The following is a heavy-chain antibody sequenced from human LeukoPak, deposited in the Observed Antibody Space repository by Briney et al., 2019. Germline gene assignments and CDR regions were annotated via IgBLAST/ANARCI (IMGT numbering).Heavy chain of an antibody. CDR2: IYYSGTT. CDR1: GGSISSGFYY. Sequence: SETLSLTCTVSGGSISSGFYYWSWIRQPAGKGLEWIGRIYYSGTTNYNPSLKSRVTISVDTSKKQFSLKLSSVTAADTAVYYCARVYSSGWYYFDYWGQGTLVTVSS. CDR3: ARVYSSGWYYFDY. J-gene: IGHJ4*02. V-gene: IGHV4-61*10. D-gene: IGHD6-19*01.